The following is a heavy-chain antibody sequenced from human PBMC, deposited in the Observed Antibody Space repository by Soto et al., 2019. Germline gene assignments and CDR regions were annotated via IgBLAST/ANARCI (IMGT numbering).Heavy chain of an antibody. J-gene: IGHJ4*02. D-gene: IGHD6-6*01. Sequence: QVQLVESGGGVVQPGRSLRLSCAASGFSFSTYGMHWIRQAPGKGLEWVAAIWYDGSNKYYADSVKGRFTISRDNSKNTLNVQMNSLRAEDTAVDYCAREGAARVSDYWGQGTLVTVSS. V-gene: IGHV3-33*01. CDR3: AREGAARVSDY. CDR2: IWYDGSNK. CDR1: GFSFSTYG.